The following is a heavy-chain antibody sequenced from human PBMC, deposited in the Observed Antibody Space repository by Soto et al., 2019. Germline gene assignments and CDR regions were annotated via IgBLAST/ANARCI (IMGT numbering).Heavy chain of an antibody. CDR3: ARVHVMVVAGSTFDY. D-gene: IGHD6-19*01. CDR2: IYHGGTT. CDR1: GYSISSGSC. J-gene: IGHJ4*01. Sequence: SETLSLTCTVSGYSISSGSCWAWIRQPPGKGPEWIASIYHGGTTFYNPSLKSRITISVDTSNNQFSLKLTSVTAADTAVYYCARVHVMVVAGSTFDYWGHGTLVTVPQ. V-gene: IGHV4-38-2*02.